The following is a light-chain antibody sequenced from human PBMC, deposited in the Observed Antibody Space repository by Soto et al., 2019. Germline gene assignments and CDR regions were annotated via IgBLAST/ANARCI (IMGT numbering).Light chain of an antibody. CDR3: QQSYGAPLT. CDR1: QNIFTY. V-gene: IGKV1-39*01. J-gene: IGKJ1*01. CDR2: AAS. Sequence: DIQMTQSPSSLSASVGCRVTISCRASQNIFTYLNWYQQKPGKAPNLLIFAASNLQSGVPSRFSASGSGTDFTLTISSLQPEDFATYHCQQSYGAPLTFGQGTKVDIK.